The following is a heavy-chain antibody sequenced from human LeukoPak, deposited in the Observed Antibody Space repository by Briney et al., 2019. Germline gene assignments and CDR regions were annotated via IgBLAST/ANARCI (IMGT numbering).Heavy chain of an antibody. V-gene: IGHV3-74*01. CDR1: GIIFSNYW. J-gene: IGHJ5*02. Sequence: GGSLRLSCAASGIIFSNYWMHWVRQAPGKGLVWVSRINRDGSSTSYADSVKGRFTISRDNAKNTLYLQMNSLRAEDTAVYYCARADLWFGELNWFDPWGQGTLVTVSS. CDR3: ARADLWFGELNWFDP. D-gene: IGHD3-10*01. CDR2: INRDGSST.